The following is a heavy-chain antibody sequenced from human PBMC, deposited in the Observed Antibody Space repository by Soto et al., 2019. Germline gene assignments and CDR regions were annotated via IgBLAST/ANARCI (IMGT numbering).Heavy chain of an antibody. CDR3: SRGSYGSIYYYYMDI. Sequence: PGGSLRLSCAVSGFTFSDHYMDWVRQAPGKGLEWVGRTRNKTRSYTTEYAASVEGRFIISRDDSKNSLYLQMNSLKTEDTAVYFCSRGSYGSIYYYYMDIWGKGTTVTVSS. V-gene: IGHV3-72*01. CDR2: TRNKTRSYTT. CDR1: GFTFSDHY. J-gene: IGHJ6*03. D-gene: IGHD3-10*01.